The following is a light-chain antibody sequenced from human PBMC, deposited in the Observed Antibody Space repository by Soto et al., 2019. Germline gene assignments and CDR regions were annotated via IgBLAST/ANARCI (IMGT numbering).Light chain of an antibody. CDR1: QSVSSND. J-gene: IGKJ1*01. CDR3: QQYGSSLPT. V-gene: IGKV3-20*01. Sequence: EIVLTQSPGTLSLSPGERATLSCRASQSVSSNDLAWYQRKPGQAPRLLIYGASSRAIDIPNRFSGSGSGTDFTLTITRLEPEDFAVYYCQQYGSSLPTFGQGTKVEI. CDR2: GAS.